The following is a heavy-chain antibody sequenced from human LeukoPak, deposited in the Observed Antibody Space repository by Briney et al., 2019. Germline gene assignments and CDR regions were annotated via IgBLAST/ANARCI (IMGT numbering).Heavy chain of an antibody. J-gene: IGHJ4*02. D-gene: IGHD6-13*01. V-gene: IGHV3-66*01. Sequence: GGSLRLSCAASGFTFSSYAMSWVRQAPGKGLEWVSVVYSDGNTYYGDSVKGRFTISRDNSKNTVYLQTNSLRAEDTAVYYCASSTWDDWGQGTLVTVSS. CDR1: GFTFSSYA. CDR2: VYSDGNT. CDR3: ASSTWDD.